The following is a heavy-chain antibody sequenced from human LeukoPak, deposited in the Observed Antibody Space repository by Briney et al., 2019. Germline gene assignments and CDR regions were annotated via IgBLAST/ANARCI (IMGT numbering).Heavy chain of an antibody. J-gene: IGHJ4*02. CDR3: ARGLCESCSHTLGL. V-gene: IGHV3-74*03. Sequence: GGSLRLSCAASGFTFSNYWMHWVRQVPGKGLVWVSRINSDGSSTEHADSVKGRFTISRDNAKNTLYLQMDSLRAEDTAVYHCARGLCESCSHTLGLWGQGTLVTVSS. CDR1: GFTFSNYW. D-gene: IGHD2-15*01. CDR2: INSDGSST.